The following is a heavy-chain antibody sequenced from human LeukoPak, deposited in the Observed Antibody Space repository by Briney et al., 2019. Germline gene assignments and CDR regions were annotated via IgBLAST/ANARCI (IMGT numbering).Heavy chain of an antibody. CDR2: IKEDGSER. V-gene: IGHV3-7*03. D-gene: IGHD6-19*01. CDR1: GFTFNTYW. CDR3: ARDRGWLASDY. Sequence: GGSLRLSCAASGFTFNTYWMGWVRQAPGKGLEWVGNIKEDGSERYYVDFLNGRSIISRDNAKNSLSLQMNSLRVEDTAVYYCARDRGWLASDYWGQGTLVTVSS. J-gene: IGHJ4*02.